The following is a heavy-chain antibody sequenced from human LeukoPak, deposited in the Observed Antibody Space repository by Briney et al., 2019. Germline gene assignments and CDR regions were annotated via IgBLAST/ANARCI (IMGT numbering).Heavy chain of an antibody. CDR3: ATSEGAPQTFDY. CDR2: ISSSGSTI. J-gene: IGHJ4*02. CDR1: GFTFSSYW. V-gene: IGHV3-48*04. Sequence: GGSLRLSCAASGFTFSSYWMSWVRQAPGKGLEWVSYISSSGSTIYYADSVKGRFTISRDNAKNSLYLQMNSLRAEDTAVYYCATSEGAPQTFDYWGQGTLVTVSS.